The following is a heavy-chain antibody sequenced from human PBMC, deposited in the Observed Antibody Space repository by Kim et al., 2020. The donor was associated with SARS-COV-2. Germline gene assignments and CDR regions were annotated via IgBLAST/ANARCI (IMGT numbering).Heavy chain of an antibody. CDR2: INTSGGGT. CDR3: ARGPDPPSDTFTGYGLYYFDY. CDR1: GYTFTDYL. Sequence: ASVKVSCKASGYTFTDYLMHWVRQAPGQGLEWMGWINTSGGGTHYAQQFQGRVTMARDTSVSAAYMEVRDLRSDDTAVYYCARGPDPPSDTFTGYGLYYFDYWGQGTLVTVAS. D-gene: IGHD3-9*01. J-gene: IGHJ4*02. V-gene: IGHV1-2*02.